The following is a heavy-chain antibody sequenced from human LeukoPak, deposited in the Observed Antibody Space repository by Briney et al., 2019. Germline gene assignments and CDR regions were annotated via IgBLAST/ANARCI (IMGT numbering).Heavy chain of an antibody. Sequence: GGSLRLSCAASGFTFSSYAMSWVRQAPGKGLEWVSAISGSGGSTYYADSLKGRFTISRDNSKNTQHLQMNSLRVEDTAVYYCAKDPRYYYGSGPPDYWGQGNLVTVSS. D-gene: IGHD3-10*01. CDR2: ISGSGGST. J-gene: IGHJ4*02. CDR1: GFTFSSYA. CDR3: AKDPRYYYGSGPPDY. V-gene: IGHV3-23*01.